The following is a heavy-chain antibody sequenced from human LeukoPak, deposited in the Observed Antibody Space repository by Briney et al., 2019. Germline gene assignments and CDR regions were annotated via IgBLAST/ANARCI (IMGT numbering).Heavy chain of an antibody. Sequence: VRSLRLSCVASGFSFSSFWMHWVGQAPGQGLECGSRDGGCTKYAASVKTRSIVSRDTATNTLHLQRYSLRAEDTAVYYCARESYASGSYYWDYWGQGTLVTVSS. CDR1: GFSFSSFW. CDR2: DGGCT. D-gene: IGHD3-10*01. CDR3: ARESYASGSYYWDY. J-gene: IGHJ4*02. V-gene: IGHV3-74*01.